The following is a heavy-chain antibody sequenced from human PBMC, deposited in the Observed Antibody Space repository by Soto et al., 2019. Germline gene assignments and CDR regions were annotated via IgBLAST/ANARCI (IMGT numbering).Heavy chain of an antibody. Sequence: GGSLRLSCAGSGFTFSSYWMHWVRQAPGKGLVWVSRINSDGSSTSYADSVKGRFTISRDNAKNTLYLQMNSLRAEDTAVYYCMIAARPPNYYYYGMDVWGQGTTVTVSS. D-gene: IGHD6-6*01. CDR2: INSDGSST. J-gene: IGHJ6*02. V-gene: IGHV3-74*01. CDR3: MIAARPPNYYYYGMDV. CDR1: GFTFSSYW.